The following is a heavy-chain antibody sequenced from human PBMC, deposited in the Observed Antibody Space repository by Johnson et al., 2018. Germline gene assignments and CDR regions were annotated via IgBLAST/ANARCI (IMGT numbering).Heavy chain of an antibody. CDR3: VRGDGGGSNYWCCEL. D-gene: IGHD3-16*01. Sequence: QVQLVESGAEVKRPGASVTVSCKASGYTFTNFDLNWVRQAPGQGLEWVGWMSPKTGNTGYAQKLQGRVTMTRSTSLSTAYMELSGLGSEDTAVYYCVRGDGGGSNYWCCELWCRGTLVTVSS. CDR2: MSPKTGNT. CDR1: GYTFTNFD. J-gene: IGHJ2*01. V-gene: IGHV1-8*01.